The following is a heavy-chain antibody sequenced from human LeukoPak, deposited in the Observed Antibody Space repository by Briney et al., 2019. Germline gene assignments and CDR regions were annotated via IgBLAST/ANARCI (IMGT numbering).Heavy chain of an antibody. CDR2: ISGYNGNT. CDR3: ARNRSGYCDY. Sequence: ASVKVSCKASGYTFTSYGISWVRQAPGQGLEWMGRISGYNGNTNYAQKLRGRVTMTTDTSTSTAYMELRSLRSDDTAVYYCARNRSGYCDYWGQGTLVTVSS. D-gene: IGHD3-3*01. V-gene: IGHV1-18*01. J-gene: IGHJ4*02. CDR1: GYTFTSYG.